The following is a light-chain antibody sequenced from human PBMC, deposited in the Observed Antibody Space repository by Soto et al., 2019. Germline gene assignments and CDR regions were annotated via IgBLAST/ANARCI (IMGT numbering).Light chain of an antibody. V-gene: IGKV3-15*01. J-gene: IGKJ5*01. CDR1: QSVSSN. CDR2: GAS. Sequence: VMTQSPATLSINQGERAILSCRASQSVSSNLAWYQQRPGQAPRLLIYGASTRATGIPARFSGSGSGTEFTLTISSLQSEDFAVYYCQQYNNWPPITFGQGTRLEIK. CDR3: QQYNNWPPIT.